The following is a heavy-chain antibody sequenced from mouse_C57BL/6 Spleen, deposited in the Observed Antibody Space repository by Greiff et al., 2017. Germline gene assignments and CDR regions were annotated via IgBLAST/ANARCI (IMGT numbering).Heavy chain of an antibody. CDR1: GYTFTSYW. V-gene: IGHV1-64*01. CDR2: IHPNSGST. Sequence: QVQLQQPGAELVKPGASVKLSCKASGYTFTSYWMPWVKQRPGQGLEWIGMIHPNSGSTNYNEKFKSKATLTVDKSSSTAYMQLSSLTSEDSAVYYCARKGGNYEDYFDYWGQGTTLTVSS. D-gene: IGHD2-1*01. CDR3: ARKGGNYEDYFDY. J-gene: IGHJ2*01.